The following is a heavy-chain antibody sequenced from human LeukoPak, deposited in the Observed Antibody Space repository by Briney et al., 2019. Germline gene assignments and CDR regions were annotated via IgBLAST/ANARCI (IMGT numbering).Heavy chain of an antibody. Sequence: GGSLRLSCAASGFSLSSYYMSWVRQAPGKGLEWMANIGYDGSQKNYEDSLEGRFTISKDNAKNSLYLEINNLRAEDTAVYYCAREYFPPGLLTIVFDNWGQGTLVTVSS. V-gene: IGHV3-7*01. CDR3: AREYFPPGLLTIVFDN. CDR1: GFSLSSYY. D-gene: IGHD3-9*01. J-gene: IGHJ4*02. CDR2: IGYDGSQK.